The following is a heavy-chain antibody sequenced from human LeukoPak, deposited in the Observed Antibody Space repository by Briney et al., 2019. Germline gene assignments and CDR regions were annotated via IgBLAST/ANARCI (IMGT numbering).Heavy chain of an antibody. J-gene: IGHJ4*02. D-gene: IGHD3-22*01. V-gene: IGHV4-59*01. CDR2: IYYSGST. Sequence: SETLSLTCTVSGASISSSYYWSWIRQPPGKGLEWIGYIYYSGSTNYNPSLESRVTMSIDTSNNQFSLKLTSVTATDTAVYYCARSPGHRGYYYWGQGTLVTVSS. CDR1: GASISSSYY. CDR3: ARSPGHRGYYY.